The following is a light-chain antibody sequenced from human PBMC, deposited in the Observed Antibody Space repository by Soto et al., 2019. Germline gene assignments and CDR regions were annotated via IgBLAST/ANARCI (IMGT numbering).Light chain of an antibody. CDR3: AAWDDTVSAYV. Sequence: QSVVTRPPSASGTPGQRVSMSCSGGTSDSGSNTVNLYQHLPGTAPRLLIYRNNQRPSGVPDRFSGSKSGTAASLAISGLHSEDEADYFCAAWDDTVSAYVFGSGTKVTVL. CDR1: TSDSGSNT. J-gene: IGLJ1*01. CDR2: RNN. V-gene: IGLV1-44*01.